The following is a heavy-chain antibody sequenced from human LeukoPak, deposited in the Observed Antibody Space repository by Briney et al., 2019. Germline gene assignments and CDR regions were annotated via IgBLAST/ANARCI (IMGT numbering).Heavy chain of an antibody. V-gene: IGHV4-30-4*08. Sequence: SETLPLTCTVSGVSISSGDYYWSCIRQPPGKGLEWIGYIYYSGSTHYNPSRKSRVTISGDASKNQFSLKLSSVTAADTAVYYCASRGRYWFDPWGQGTLVTVSS. CDR1: GVSISSGDYY. CDR2: IYYSGST. J-gene: IGHJ5*02. CDR3: ASRGRYWFDP.